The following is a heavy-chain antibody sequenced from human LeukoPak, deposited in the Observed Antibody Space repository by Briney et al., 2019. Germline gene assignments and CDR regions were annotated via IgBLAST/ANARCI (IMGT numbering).Heavy chain of an antibody. D-gene: IGHD5-24*01. J-gene: IGHJ4*02. CDR1: GFTFSSYA. CDR2: ISGSGSGT. CDR3: ARGDGYNYWDY. Sequence: PGGSLRLSCAASGFTFSSYAMGWVRQAPGKGLEWVSAISGSGSGTYYADSVKGRFTISRDNSKNTLYLQMDSLRAEDTAVYYCARGDGYNYWDYWGQGTLVTVSS. V-gene: IGHV3-23*01.